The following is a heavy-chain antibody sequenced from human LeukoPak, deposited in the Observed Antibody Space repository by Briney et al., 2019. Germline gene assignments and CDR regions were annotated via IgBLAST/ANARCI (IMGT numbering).Heavy chain of an antibody. D-gene: IGHD6-19*01. Sequence: RASVEVSCKASGHTFTGYYMHWVRQAPGQGLEWMGWINPNSGGTNHAQKFQGRVSMTRDTSISTAYMELSRLRSDDTAVYYCAQSSGWDSLKYWGQGTLVTVSS. CDR3: AQSSGWDSLKY. CDR2: INPNSGGT. J-gene: IGHJ4*02. CDR1: GHTFTGYY. V-gene: IGHV1-2*02.